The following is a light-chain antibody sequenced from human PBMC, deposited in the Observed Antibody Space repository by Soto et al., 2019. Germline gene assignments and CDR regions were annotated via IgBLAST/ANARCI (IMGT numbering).Light chain of an antibody. J-gene: IGKJ1*01. Sequence: AIQMTQSPSSLSASVGDRVTITWRSSQYIRSELAWYQQKPATAPILLMYAAYTLESGVPSRFSGSGSGADYTLTISSLQPEDFATYYCLHDYNYPRTFGQGTKVEIK. V-gene: IGKV1-6*01. CDR1: QYIRSE. CDR2: AAY. CDR3: LHDYNYPRT.